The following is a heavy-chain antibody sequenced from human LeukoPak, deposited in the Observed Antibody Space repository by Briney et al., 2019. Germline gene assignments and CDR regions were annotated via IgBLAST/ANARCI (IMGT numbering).Heavy chain of an antibody. Sequence: SETLSLTCAVSGGSISSGGYSWSWIRQPPGKGLEWIGYIYHSGSTYYNPSLKSRVTISVDRSKNQFSLKLSSVTAADTAVYYCARGRGGYYYYFDYWGQGTLVTVSS. J-gene: IGHJ4*02. V-gene: IGHV4-30-2*01. CDR3: ARGRGGYYYYFDY. D-gene: IGHD3-22*01. CDR2: IYHSGST. CDR1: GGSISSGGYS.